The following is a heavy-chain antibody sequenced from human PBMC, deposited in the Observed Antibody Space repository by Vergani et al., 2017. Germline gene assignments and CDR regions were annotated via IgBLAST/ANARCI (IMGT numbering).Heavy chain of an antibody. CDR3: AKDLGETVWELLNPFHGYYYYGMDV. CDR2: ISSSSSYI. J-gene: IGHJ6*02. Sequence: EVQLVESGGGLVKPGGSLRLSCAASGFTFSSYSMNWVRQAPGKGLEWVSSISSSSSYIYYADSVKGRFTISRDNAKNSLYLQMNSLRAEDTAVYYCAKDLGETVWELLNPFHGYYYYGMDVWGQGTTVTVSS. CDR1: GFTFSSYS. V-gene: IGHV3-21*01. D-gene: IGHD1-26*01.